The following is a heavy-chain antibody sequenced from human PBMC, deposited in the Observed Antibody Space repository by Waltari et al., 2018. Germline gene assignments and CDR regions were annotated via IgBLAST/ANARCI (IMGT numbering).Heavy chain of an antibody. CDR2: IKQDGSDK. V-gene: IGHV3-7*01. Sequence: EVQLVESGGGLAQPGGSLRLSCVASGFTFSTYWMSWVRQAQGKGLEWLANIKQDGSDKYYVDSAKGRFTISRDNAKNSLYLQLNSLRVEDTAVYYCAREQWLVRGNDAFDIWGQGTKVTVSP. J-gene: IGHJ3*02. CDR1: GFTFSTYW. CDR3: AREQWLVRGNDAFDI. D-gene: IGHD6-19*01.